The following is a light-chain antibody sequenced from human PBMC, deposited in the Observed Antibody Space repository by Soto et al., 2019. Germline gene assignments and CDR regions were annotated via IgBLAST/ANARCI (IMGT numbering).Light chain of an antibody. CDR2: GAS. J-gene: IGKJ1*01. Sequence: ENVLLKSPRTLSLYTGERAALSCRASQTVNSRYLAWYQHRPGQAPRLLLYGASGRATGIPDRFSGSASGADFTLTISRLEPEDFAVYFCQQYDTSSWTFGQGTKVDIK. V-gene: IGKV3-20*01. CDR3: QQYDTSSWT. CDR1: QTVNSRY.